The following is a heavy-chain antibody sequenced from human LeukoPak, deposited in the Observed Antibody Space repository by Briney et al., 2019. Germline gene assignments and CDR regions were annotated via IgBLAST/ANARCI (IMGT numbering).Heavy chain of an antibody. D-gene: IGHD2-21*02. J-gene: IGHJ4*02. CDR1: GFTVSSNY. V-gene: IGHV3-66*03. CDR3: ARAVTASLYFDY. Sequence: GGSLRLSCAASGFTVSSNYMSWVRQAPGKGLEWVSVIYSCGSTYYADSVKGRFTISRDNSKNTLYLQMNSLRAEDTAVYYCARAVTASLYFDYWGQGTLVTVSS. CDR2: IYSCGST.